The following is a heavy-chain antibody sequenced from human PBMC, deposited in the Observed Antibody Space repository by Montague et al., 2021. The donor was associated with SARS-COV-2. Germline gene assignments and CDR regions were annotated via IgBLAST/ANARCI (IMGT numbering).Heavy chain of an antibody. V-gene: IGHV2-5*01. J-gene: IGHJ4*02. CDR1: GFSLRSDDEG. D-gene: IGHD3-10*01. CDR3: AHRGMIRGLIFDY. CDR2: IYWNGDK. Sequence: PAPVKPTQTLTLTCTFSGFSLRSDDEGVAWIRQSPGQALEWLAVIYWNGDKRYSPSLQRGLTITKDTSEDQVVLTMTNMDPVDTATYYCAHRGMIRGLIFDYWGQGTLVTVSS.